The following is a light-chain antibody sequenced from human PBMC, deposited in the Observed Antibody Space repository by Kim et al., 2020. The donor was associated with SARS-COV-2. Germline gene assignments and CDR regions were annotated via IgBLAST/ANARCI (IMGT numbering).Light chain of an antibody. Sequence: APGKTAKITCGGNNIGSKSVSWYQQKPGQAPVLIINYNSDRPSGIPERFSGSNSGNTATLTISRVEAGDEADYYCQVWDSSGDHRVFGGGTKLTVL. V-gene: IGLV3-21*04. CDR2: YNS. J-gene: IGLJ3*02. CDR3: QVWDSSGDHRV. CDR1: NIGSKS.